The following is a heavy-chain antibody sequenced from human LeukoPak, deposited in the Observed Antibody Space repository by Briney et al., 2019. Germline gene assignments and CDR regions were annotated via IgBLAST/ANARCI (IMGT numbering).Heavy chain of an antibody. CDR3: AREGPFYAFDI. J-gene: IGHJ3*02. CDR2: IYYSGST. Sequence: SETLSLTCTVSGGSISSYYWSWIRQPPGKGLEWIGYIYYSGSTNYNPSLKSRVTISVDTSKNQFSLKLSSVTAADTAVYYCAREGPFYAFDIWGQGTMVTVSS. D-gene: IGHD3-16*01. CDR1: GGSISSYY. V-gene: IGHV4-59*01.